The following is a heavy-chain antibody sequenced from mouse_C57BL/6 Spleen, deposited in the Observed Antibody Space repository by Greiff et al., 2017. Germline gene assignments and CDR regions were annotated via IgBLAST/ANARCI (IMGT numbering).Heavy chain of an antibody. CDR3: ARHLYYYGSSPGYFDY. D-gene: IGHD1-1*01. V-gene: IGHV1-62-2*01. CDR1: GYTFTEYT. J-gene: IGHJ2*01. Sequence: VQLQQSGAELVKPGASVKLSCKASGYTFTEYTIHWVKQRSGQGLEWIGWFYPGSGSIMYNEKFKDKATLTADKSSSTVYMELSRLTSEDSAVYFCARHLYYYGSSPGYFDYWGQGTTLTVSS. CDR2: FYPGSGSI.